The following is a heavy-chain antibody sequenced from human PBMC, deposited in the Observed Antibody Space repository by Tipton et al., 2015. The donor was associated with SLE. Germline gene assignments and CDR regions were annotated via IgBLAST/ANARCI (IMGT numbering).Heavy chain of an antibody. CDR1: GGSISNYY. Sequence: TLSLTCTVSGGSISNYYWSWIRQPPGKGLEFIGYLYHSGTTKYNPSLKSRVTISVDTSRQFSLKLSSVTAADTAVYYCASRKHDTDFDVWGQGTMVTVSS. J-gene: IGHJ3*01. CDR2: LYHSGTT. D-gene: IGHD3-22*01. V-gene: IGHV4-59*01. CDR3: ASRKHDTDFDV.